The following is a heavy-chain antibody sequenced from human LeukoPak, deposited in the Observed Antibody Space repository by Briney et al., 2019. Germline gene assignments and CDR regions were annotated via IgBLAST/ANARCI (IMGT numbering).Heavy chain of an antibody. CDR1: GFTFSIYV. V-gene: IGHV3-13*01. D-gene: IGHD6-19*01. J-gene: IGHJ4*02. Sequence: GRSLRLSGAASGFTFSIYVMHWVRQATGKGLEWVSVIGTSGDTYYADSVKGRFTISRENAKNSLYLQMNSLTAGDTAVYFCSRVGTSGWPNYFDSWGQGTLVTVSS. CDR2: IGTSGDT. CDR3: SRVGTSGWPNYFDS.